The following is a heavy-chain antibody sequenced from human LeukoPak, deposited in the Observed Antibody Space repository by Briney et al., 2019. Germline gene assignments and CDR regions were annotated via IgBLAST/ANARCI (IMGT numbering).Heavy chain of an antibody. D-gene: IGHD2-15*01. Sequence: GGSLRLSCAASGFTFSSYSMNWVRQAPGKGLEWVSSISSSSSYIYYADSVKGRFTISRDNAKNSLYLQMNSLRAEDTAVYFCSGGSIYCYYGMDVWGQGTTVTVSS. V-gene: IGHV3-21*01. CDR1: GFTFSSYS. CDR3: SGGSIYCYYGMDV. CDR2: ISSSSSYI. J-gene: IGHJ6*02.